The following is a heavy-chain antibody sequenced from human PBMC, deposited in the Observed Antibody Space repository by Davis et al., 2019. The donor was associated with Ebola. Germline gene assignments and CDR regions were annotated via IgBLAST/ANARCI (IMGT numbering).Heavy chain of an antibody. J-gene: IGHJ4*02. D-gene: IGHD5-24*01. CDR1: GHTFTGYY. CDR3: ARDHGMATSLRFLIDD. Sequence: ASVKVSCKASGHTFTGYYMHWVRQAPGQGLQWMGWINPNSGGTNYAQKFQGRVTMTSNTSISTAYMELSRLRSDDTAVYYCARDHGMATSLRFLIDDWGQGTLVTVSS. V-gene: IGHV1-2*02. CDR2: INPNSGGT.